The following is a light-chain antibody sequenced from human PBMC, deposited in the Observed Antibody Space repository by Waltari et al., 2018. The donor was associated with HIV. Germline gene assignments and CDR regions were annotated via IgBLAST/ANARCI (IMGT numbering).Light chain of an antibody. Sequence: VMTKSPLPLPVARGARPPLPCGLTQSLLQSSGRNYLDWYLQKPGQSPQLLIYLASHRAPGVPDRFSGSGSGTDFTLKISRVEADDVGVYYCMQALQIPRTFGGGTKVEIK. V-gene: IGKV2-28*01. J-gene: IGKJ4*01. CDR1: QSLLQSSGRNY. CDR2: LAS. CDR3: MQALQIPRT.